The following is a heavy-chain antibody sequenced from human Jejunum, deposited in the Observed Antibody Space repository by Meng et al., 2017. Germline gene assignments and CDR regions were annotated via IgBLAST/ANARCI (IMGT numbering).Heavy chain of an antibody. CDR3: ARKISPVSAIY. D-gene: IGHD2-21*02. CDR2: IYHSGAT. V-gene: IGHV4-4*02. Sequence: VQRRAAGPGLVRPSRSLSLTCACSGASISSANWWIWFRQPPGKGLEWIGEIYHSGATYDNPSLRSRLTMSVDKSKNQFSLNLTSVTAADTAVYYCARKISPVSAIYWGQGTLVTVSS. J-gene: IGHJ4*02. CDR1: GASISSANW.